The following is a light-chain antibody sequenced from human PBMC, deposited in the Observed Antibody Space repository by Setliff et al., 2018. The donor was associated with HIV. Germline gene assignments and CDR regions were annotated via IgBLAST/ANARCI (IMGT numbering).Light chain of an antibody. Sequence: QTVVTQAPSFSVSPGGTVTLTCGLSSGSVSTSYYPSWYQQTPGQAPRTLIYSTNTRSSGVPDRFSGSILGNKAALTITGAQADDESDYYCVLYMGSGISYVFGTGTKVTVL. J-gene: IGLJ1*01. V-gene: IGLV8-61*01. CDR3: VLYMGSGISYV. CDR1: SGSVSTSYY. CDR2: STN.